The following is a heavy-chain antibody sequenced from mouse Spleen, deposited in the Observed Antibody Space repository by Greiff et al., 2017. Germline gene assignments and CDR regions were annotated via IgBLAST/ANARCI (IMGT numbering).Heavy chain of an antibody. Sequence: EVHLVESGGGLVKPGGSLKLSCAASGFTFSSYAMSWVRQTPEKRLEWVATISSGGSYTYYPDSVKGRFTISRDNAKNTLYLQMSSLRSEDTAMYYCARPFDWWGQGTTLTVSS. CDR3: ARPFDW. J-gene: IGHJ2*01. V-gene: IGHV5-9-3*01. CDR2: ISSGGSYT. CDR1: GFTFSSYA.